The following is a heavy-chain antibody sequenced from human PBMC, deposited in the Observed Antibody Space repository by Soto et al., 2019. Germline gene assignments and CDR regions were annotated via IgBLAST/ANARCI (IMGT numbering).Heavy chain of an antibody. V-gene: IGHV3-23*01. CDR3: AKQQGPGTPYYYAMDV. Sequence: EVQLLESGGGLVQPGGSLRLSCAASGFTFSSYAMSWVRQAPGKGLEWVSVIRSSGDRTYYADSVKGRFTISRDNSKNSQYMQMNRPRAEDTAVYYCAKQQGPGTPYYYAMDVWGQGTTVTVSS. CDR1: GFTFSSYA. CDR2: IRSSGDRT. D-gene: IGHD1-1*01. J-gene: IGHJ6*02.